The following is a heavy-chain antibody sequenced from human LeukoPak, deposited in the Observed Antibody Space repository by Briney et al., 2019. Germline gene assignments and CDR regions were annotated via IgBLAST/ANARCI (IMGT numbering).Heavy chain of an antibody. D-gene: IGHD6-19*01. J-gene: IGHJ4*02. CDR2: FSAYNGNT. CDR1: GYTFTSYG. CDR3: ARDPGATIAVAGQTGEFDY. Sequence: ASVKVSCKASGYTFTSYGISWVRQAPGQGLEWMGWFSAYNGNTNYAQKLQGRVTMTTDTSTSTAYMELGSLRSDDTAVYYCARDPGATIAVAGQTGEFDYWGQGTLVTVSS. V-gene: IGHV1-18*01.